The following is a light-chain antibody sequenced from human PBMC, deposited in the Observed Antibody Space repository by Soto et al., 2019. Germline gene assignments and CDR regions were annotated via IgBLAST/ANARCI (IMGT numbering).Light chain of an antibody. J-gene: IGKJ1*01. V-gene: IGKV1-39*01. Sequence: DIQMTQSPSSLSASIGDRVTITCRASQSMSNYLNWYHQKPGKVPKLLIYGASSLQSGVPSRFSGSGSGTEFTLTINSLQPEDFATYYCQQTYNMPWTFGQGTKVDIK. CDR2: GAS. CDR1: QSMSNY. CDR3: QQTYNMPWT.